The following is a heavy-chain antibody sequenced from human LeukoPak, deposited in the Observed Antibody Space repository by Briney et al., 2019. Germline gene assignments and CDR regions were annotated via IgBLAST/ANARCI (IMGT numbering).Heavy chain of an antibody. Sequence: ASVKVSCKASGYTFTSYYMHWVRQAPGQGLEWMGWINPNSGDTNYAQKFQGRVTMTRDTSVSTAYMELSSLRSEDTAVYYCARPIRIEMATRSAFDIWGQGTMVTVSS. V-gene: IGHV1-2*02. CDR1: GYTFTSYY. CDR3: ARPIRIEMATRSAFDI. J-gene: IGHJ3*02. D-gene: IGHD5-24*01. CDR2: INPNSGDT.